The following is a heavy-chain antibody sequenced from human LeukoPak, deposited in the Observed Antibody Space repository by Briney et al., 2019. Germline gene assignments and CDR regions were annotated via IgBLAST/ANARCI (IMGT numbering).Heavy chain of an antibody. CDR2: INPSGGST. CDR3: ARVDNGYCSGGSCYPNAFDT. V-gene: IGHV1-46*01. Sequence: ASVKVSCKASGYTFTSYYMHWVRQAPGQGLEWMGIINPSGGSTSYAQKFQGRVTMTRDTSTSTVYMELSSLRSEDTAVYYCARVDNGYCSGGSCYPNAFDTWGQGTMVTVSS. CDR1: GYTFTSYY. D-gene: IGHD2-15*01. J-gene: IGHJ3*02.